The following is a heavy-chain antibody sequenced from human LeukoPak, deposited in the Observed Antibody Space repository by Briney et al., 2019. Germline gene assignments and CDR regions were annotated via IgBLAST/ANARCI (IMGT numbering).Heavy chain of an antibody. J-gene: IGHJ4*02. CDR1: GYTFNDYY. D-gene: IGHD4-11*01. V-gene: IGHV1-2*02. CDR3: ARDPIVRDYSNSDY. Sequence: ASVKVSCKASGYTFNDYYIHWVRQVPGQGLEWMGWINPNSGGTNYAQKFQGRVTMTRDTSISTAYMELSRLKSDDTAVYYCARDPIVRDYSNSDYWGQGTLVTVSS. CDR2: INPNSGGT.